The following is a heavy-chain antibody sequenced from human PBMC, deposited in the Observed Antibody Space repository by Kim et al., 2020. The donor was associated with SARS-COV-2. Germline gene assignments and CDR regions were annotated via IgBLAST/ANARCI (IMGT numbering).Heavy chain of an antibody. CDR3: ARDTSLWFGNYDDAFDI. V-gene: IGHV3-66*01. CDR2: IYSGGST. Sequence: GGSLRLSCAASGFTVSSNYMSWVRQAPGKGLEWVSVIYSGGSTYYADSVKGRFTISRDNSKNTLYLQMNSLRAEDTAVYYCARDTSLWFGNYDDAFDIWGQGTMVTVSS. J-gene: IGHJ3*02. CDR1: GFTVSSNY. D-gene: IGHD3-10*01.